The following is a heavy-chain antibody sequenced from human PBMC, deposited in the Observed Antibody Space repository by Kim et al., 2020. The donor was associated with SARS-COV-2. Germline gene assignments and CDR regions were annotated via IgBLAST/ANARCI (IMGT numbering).Heavy chain of an antibody. J-gene: IGHJ4*02. CDR3: AKEDSSGYYREIDY. Sequence: ANDGKGRFTISRDNSKNTLYLQMNSLRAEDTAVYYCAKEDSSGYYREIDYWGQGALVTVSS. V-gene: IGHV3-23*01. D-gene: IGHD3-22*01.